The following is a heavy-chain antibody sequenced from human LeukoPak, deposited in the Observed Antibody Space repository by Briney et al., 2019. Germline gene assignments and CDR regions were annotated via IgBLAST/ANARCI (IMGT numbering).Heavy chain of an antibody. CDR3: ARARVTGDYGSGREGAVDI. CDR2: INPNSGCT. CDR1: GYTFNRYY. V-gene: IGHV1-2*02. D-gene: IGHD3-10*01. J-gene: IGHJ3*02. Sequence: ASVKVSCKASGYTFNRYYMLWVRQAPGQGLEWMGWINPNSGCTNYAQKLQGRVTMTSDTSISTAYIELSRLRSDDTAGYCCARARVTGDYGSGREGAVDISGQGRMVTVSS.